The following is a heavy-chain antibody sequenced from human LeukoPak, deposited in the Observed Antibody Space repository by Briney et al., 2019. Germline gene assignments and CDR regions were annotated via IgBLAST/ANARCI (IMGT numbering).Heavy chain of an antibody. CDR1: GYTFTSYD. V-gene: IGHV1-8*01. J-gene: IGHJ6*02. CDR2: MNPNSGNT. D-gene: IGHD6-6*01. CDR3: ARGSSSSYVYYYYGMGV. Sequence: ASVKVSCKASGYTFTSYDINWVRQATGQGLEWMGWMNPNSGNTGYAQKFQGRVTMTRNTSISTAYMELSSLRSEDTAVYYCARGSSSSYVYYYYGMGVWGQGTTVTVSS.